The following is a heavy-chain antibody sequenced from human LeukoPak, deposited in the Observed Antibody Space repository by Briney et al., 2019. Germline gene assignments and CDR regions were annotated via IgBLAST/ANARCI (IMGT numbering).Heavy chain of an antibody. CDR1: GGSISRGGYY. Sequence: SETLSLTCTVSGGSISRGGYYWSWIRQHPGKGLERIGYIYYSGSTYYNPSLKSRVTISVDTSKNQFSLKLSSVTAADTAVYYCATVGLARIPDYWGQGTLVTVSS. V-gene: IGHV4-31*03. J-gene: IGHJ4*02. CDR3: ATVGLARIPDY. D-gene: IGHD2-15*01. CDR2: IYYSGST.